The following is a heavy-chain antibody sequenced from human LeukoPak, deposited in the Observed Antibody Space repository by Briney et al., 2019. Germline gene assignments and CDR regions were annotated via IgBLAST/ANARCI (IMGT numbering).Heavy chain of an antibody. CDR1: GYTFTGYS. J-gene: IGHJ1*01. Sequence: ASVKVSCKASGYTFTGYSMHWVRQAPGQGLEWMGWINPSSGGTNFAQKFQGRVTMTTDTSINTAYVELTRLTSDDTAVYYCARDRYCSGGSSQGNLQHWGQGTLVIVSS. CDR3: ARDRYCSGGSSQGNLQH. D-gene: IGHD2-15*01. CDR2: INPSSGGT. V-gene: IGHV1-2*02.